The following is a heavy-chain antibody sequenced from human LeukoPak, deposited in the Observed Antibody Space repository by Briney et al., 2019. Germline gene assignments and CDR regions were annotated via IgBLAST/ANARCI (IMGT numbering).Heavy chain of an antibody. CDR1: GFTVSSNY. CDR3: ARERTGAFDI. D-gene: IGHD3/OR15-3a*01. Sequence: GGSLRLSCAASGFTVSSNYMSWVRQAPGKGLEWVSVIYSGGNTYYADSVKGRFTISRDSSKNTLYLQMNSLRAEDTAVYYCARERTGAFDIWGQGTMVTVSS. V-gene: IGHV3-53*01. J-gene: IGHJ3*02. CDR2: IYSGGNT.